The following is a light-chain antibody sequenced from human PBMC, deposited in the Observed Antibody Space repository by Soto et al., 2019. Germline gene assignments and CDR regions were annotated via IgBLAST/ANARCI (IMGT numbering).Light chain of an antibody. Sequence: QSVLTQPPSVSGAPGQRVTISCTGSSANIGAGYDVHWYQHLPGTAPKLLIYGNSDRPSGVPDRFSASKSGTSASLAITGLQAEDEADYYCQSYDRSLSGFYVFGTGTKVTVL. CDR2: GNS. CDR1: SANIGAGYD. J-gene: IGLJ1*01. V-gene: IGLV1-40*01. CDR3: QSYDRSLSGFYV.